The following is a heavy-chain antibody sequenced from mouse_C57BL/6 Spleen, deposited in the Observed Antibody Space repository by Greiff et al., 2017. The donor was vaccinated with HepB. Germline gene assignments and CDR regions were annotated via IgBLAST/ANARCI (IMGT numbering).Heavy chain of an antibody. CDR3: ARKKGYDYDGGFDY. V-gene: IGHV2-2*01. Sequence: VHLVESGPGLVQPSQSLSITCTVSGFSLTSYGVHWVRQSPGKGLEWLGVIWSGGSTDYNAAFISRLSISKDNSKSQVFFKMNSLQADDTAIYYCARKKGYDYDGGFDYWGQGTTLTVSS. CDR2: IWSGGST. J-gene: IGHJ2*01. D-gene: IGHD2-4*01. CDR1: GFSLTSYG.